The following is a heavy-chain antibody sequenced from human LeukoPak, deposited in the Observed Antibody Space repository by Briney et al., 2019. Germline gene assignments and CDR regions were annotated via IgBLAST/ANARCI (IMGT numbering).Heavy chain of an antibody. V-gene: IGHV3-23*01. Sequence: QPGRSLRLSCAASGFTLSNYAMSWLRQAPGKGLEWVSTMSNTGGASYYADSVKGRFTISRDNSKNTLHLQMNSLRAEDTAVYYCAQIAYDSSIYSRIYWGQGTLVTVSS. J-gene: IGHJ4*02. CDR1: GFTLSNYA. CDR3: AQIAYDSSIYSRIY. CDR2: MSNTGGAS. D-gene: IGHD3-22*01.